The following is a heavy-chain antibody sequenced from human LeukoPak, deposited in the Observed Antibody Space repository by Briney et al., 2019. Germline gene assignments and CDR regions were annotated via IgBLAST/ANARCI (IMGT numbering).Heavy chain of an antibody. CDR1: GGSFSGYY. CDR3: ARAYGSGSYSIYYYYMDV. J-gene: IGHJ6*03. D-gene: IGHD3-10*01. V-gene: IGHV4-34*01. Sequence: SETLSLTCAVYGGSFSGYYWSWIRQPPGKGLEWIGSIYYSGSTYYNPSLKSRVTISVDTSKNQFSLQLNSVTPEDTAVYYCARAYGSGSYSIYYYYMDVWGKGTTVTVSS. CDR2: IYYSGST.